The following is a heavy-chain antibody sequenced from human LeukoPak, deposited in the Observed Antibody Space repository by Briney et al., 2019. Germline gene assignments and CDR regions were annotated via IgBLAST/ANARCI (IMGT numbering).Heavy chain of an antibody. CDR2: IYSGGST. J-gene: IGHJ4*02. V-gene: IGHV3-66*01. D-gene: IGHD6-19*01. CDR1: GFTVSSNY. Sequence: GGSLRLSCAASGFTVSSNYMSWVRQAPGKGLEWVSVIYSGGSTYYADSVKGRVTISRDNSKNTLYLQMNSLRAEDTAVYYCARGKEPVAGSLSHFDYWGQGTLVTVSS. CDR3: ARGKEPVAGSLSHFDY.